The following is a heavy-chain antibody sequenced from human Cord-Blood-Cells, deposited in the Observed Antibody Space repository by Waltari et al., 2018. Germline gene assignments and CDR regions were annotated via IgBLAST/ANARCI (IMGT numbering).Heavy chain of an antibody. V-gene: IGHV4-39*01. CDR2: IYYSGST. D-gene: IGHD3-22*01. Sequence: QLQLQESGPGLVTPSETLSLTCTASGGAISSSSYYWAWIRQPPGKGLEWIGSIYYSGSTYYNPSLKSRVTISVDTSKNQFSLKLSSVTAADTAVYYCASPGADYYDSSGYLYYFDYWGQGTLVTVSS. CDR1: GGAISSSSYY. CDR3: ASPGADYYDSSGYLYYFDY. J-gene: IGHJ4*02.